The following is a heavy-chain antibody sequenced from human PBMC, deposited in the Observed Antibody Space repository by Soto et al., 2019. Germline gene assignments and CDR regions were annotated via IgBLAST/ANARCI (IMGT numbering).Heavy chain of an antibody. D-gene: IGHD4-17*01. CDR3: ARVTGRDYGDRIEFGLDP. CDR1: GGSFSGYY. Sequence: SETLSLTCAVYGGSFSGYYWSWIRQPPGKGLEWIGEINHSGSTNYNPSLKSRVTISVDTSKNQFSLKLSSVTAADTAVYYCARVTGRDYGDRIEFGLDPWGQGTLVTVSS. V-gene: IGHV4-34*01. CDR2: INHSGST. J-gene: IGHJ5*02.